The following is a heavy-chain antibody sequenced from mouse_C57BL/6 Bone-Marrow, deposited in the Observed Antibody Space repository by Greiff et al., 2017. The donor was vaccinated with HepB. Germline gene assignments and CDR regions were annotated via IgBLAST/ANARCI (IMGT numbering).Heavy chain of an antibody. CDR2: INPNNGGT. CDR3: ARRVLRPYFDY. Sequence: VQLQQSGPELVKPGASVKISCKASGYTFTDYYMNWVKQSHGKSLEWIGDINPNNGGTSYNQKFKGKATLTVDKSSSTADMELRSLTSEDSAVYYCARRVLRPYFDYWGQGTTLTVSS. CDR1: GYTFTDYY. V-gene: IGHV1-26*01. J-gene: IGHJ2*01. D-gene: IGHD1-2*01.